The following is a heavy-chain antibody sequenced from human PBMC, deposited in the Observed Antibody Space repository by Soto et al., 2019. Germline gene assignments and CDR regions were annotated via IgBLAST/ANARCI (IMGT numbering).Heavy chain of an antibody. J-gene: IGHJ6*02. CDR2: IYYSGST. CDR1: GGSISSGGYY. CDR3: ARDRRGIVVVPAAPQYYYYGMDV. V-gene: IGHV4-31*03. Sequence: SETLSPTCSVSGGSISSGGYYWSWIRQHPGKGLEWIGYIYYSGSTYYNPSLKSRVTISVDTSKNQFSLKLSSVTAADTAVYYCARDRRGIVVVPAAPQYYYYGMDVWGQGTTVTVSS. D-gene: IGHD2-2*01.